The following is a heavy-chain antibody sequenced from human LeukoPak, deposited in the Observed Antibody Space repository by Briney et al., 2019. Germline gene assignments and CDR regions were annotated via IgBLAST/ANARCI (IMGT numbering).Heavy chain of an antibody. Sequence: SETLSLTCAVYGGSFSGYYWSWVRQPPGKGLEWIGEINHSGKTNYNPSLRSRVTISVDTSKNQFSLKLSSVTAADTAVYYCARARFTYYYGSGSYKTHYGMDVWGQGTTVTVSS. CDR3: ARARFTYYYGSGSYKTHYGMDV. J-gene: IGHJ6*02. D-gene: IGHD3-10*01. V-gene: IGHV4-34*01. CDR2: INHSGKT. CDR1: GGSFSGYY.